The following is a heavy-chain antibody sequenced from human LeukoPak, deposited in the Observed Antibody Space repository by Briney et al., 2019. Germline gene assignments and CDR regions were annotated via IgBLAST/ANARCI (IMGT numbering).Heavy chain of an antibody. CDR2: IYYSGST. Sequence: SETLSVTCNASGGSLSSYYWSWIRQPPGKGLEWMGYIYYSGSTNYNPSLKSRVTISVDTSKNQFSLKLSSVTAADTTVYYCASGVAGAGDFDYWGQGTLVTVSS. CDR1: GGSLSSYY. D-gene: IGHD6-19*01. V-gene: IGHV4-59*01. J-gene: IGHJ4*02. CDR3: ASGVAGAGDFDY.